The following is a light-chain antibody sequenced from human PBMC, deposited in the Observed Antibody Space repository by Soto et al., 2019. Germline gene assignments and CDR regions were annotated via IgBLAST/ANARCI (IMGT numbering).Light chain of an antibody. CDR1: SSDVETDNL. Sequence: QSVLTQPASVSGSPGQSITISCTGISSDVETDNLVSWYQQHPGKPPQLIIYEVTKRPSGVSDRFSGSKSGNTASLTITGLQADDEADDSCCSHSKSGPFEWVFGGGTKVTVL. CDR3: CSHSKSGPFEWV. J-gene: IGLJ2*01. V-gene: IGLV2-23*02. CDR2: EVT.